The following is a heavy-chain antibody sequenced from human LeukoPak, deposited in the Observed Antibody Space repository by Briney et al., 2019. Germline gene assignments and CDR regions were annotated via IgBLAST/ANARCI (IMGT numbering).Heavy chain of an antibody. CDR3: ARERIGVTIRGAFDI. Sequence: GGSLRLSCAASGFTFSSYDMHLVRQATGKGLEWVSAVGTAGDTYYPGSVKGRFTISRENAKNSLYLQMNSLRAGDTAVYYCARERIGVTIRGAFDIWGQGTMVTVSS. J-gene: IGHJ3*02. CDR2: VGTAGDT. D-gene: IGHD3-3*01. CDR1: GFTFSSYD. V-gene: IGHV3-13*01.